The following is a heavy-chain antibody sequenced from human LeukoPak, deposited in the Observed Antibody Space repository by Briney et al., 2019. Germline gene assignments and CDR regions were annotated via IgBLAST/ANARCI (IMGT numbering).Heavy chain of an antibody. CDR2: ISGYTGDT. J-gene: IGHJ5*02. D-gene: IGHD4-17*01. CDR1: GYTFTNYD. Sequence: ASVKVSCRTSGYTFTNYDIYWVRQAPGQGLECMGWISGYTGDTKYAQILQGRFTVTTDTSTSTAYMELRSLRSDDTAVYYCARDDYGDSKGRLDPWGQGTLVTVSS. V-gene: IGHV1-18*01. CDR3: ARDDYGDSKGRLDP.